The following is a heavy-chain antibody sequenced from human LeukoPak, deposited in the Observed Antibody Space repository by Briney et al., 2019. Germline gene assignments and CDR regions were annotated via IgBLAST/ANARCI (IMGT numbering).Heavy chain of an antibody. CDR3: ARTVELGGRRLHFDH. D-gene: IGHD3-16*01. CDR2: ISAYNTNT. J-gene: IGHJ4*02. CDR1: GYTFTSYG. Sequence: GASVKVSCKASGYTFTSYGISWVRQAPGQGLEWMGWISAYNTNTHYAQKLQGRVTMTTDTSTSTAYMELRSLRSDDTAVYYCARTVELGGRRLHFDHWGQGTLVTVSS. V-gene: IGHV1-18*01.